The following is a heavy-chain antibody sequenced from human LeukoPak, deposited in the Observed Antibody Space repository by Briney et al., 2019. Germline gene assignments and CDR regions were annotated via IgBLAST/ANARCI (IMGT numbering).Heavy chain of an antibody. CDR2: ISSGGDTI. V-gene: IGHV3-48*03. J-gene: IGHJ6*03. CDR1: GFTFSTYE. Sequence: GGSLRLSCAASGFTFSTYEMNWVRQAPGKGLEWVSCISSGGDTIYYADSVKGRFTISRDNAKNSLYLQMNSLRAEDTAVYYCARNPNVGGAAYYYYYYMDVWGKGTTVTVSS. D-gene: IGHD2-15*01. CDR3: ARNPNVGGAAYYYYYYMDV.